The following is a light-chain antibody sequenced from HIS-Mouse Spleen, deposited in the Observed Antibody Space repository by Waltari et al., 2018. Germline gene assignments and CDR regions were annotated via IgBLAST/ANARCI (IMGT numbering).Light chain of an antibody. Sequence: DIQMTQSPSTLSASVGDRVSITCRASQSLRKWLAWYQQKPGKAPKLLIYRVSSLESGVTSRFSGSGSGTEFTLTIRSLHPDDCATYYCQQYNSYLTFGGGTKVEIK. CDR2: RVS. V-gene: IGKV1-5*03. CDR3: QQYNSYLT. CDR1: QSLRKW. J-gene: IGKJ4*01.